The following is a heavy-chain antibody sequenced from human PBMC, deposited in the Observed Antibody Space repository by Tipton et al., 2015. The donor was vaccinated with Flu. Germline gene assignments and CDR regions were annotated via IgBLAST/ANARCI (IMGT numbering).Heavy chain of an antibody. V-gene: IGHV3-33*01. D-gene: IGHD6-19*01. CDR2: IWYDGSNK. CDR3: ARAGLEGAFDI. Sequence: SLRLSCSASGFTFSSYGMHWVRQAPGKGLEWVAVIWYDGSNKYYADSVKGRFTISRDNSKNTLYLQMNSLRAEDTAVYYCARAGLEGAFDIWGQGTMVTVSS. CDR1: GFTFSSYG. J-gene: IGHJ3*02.